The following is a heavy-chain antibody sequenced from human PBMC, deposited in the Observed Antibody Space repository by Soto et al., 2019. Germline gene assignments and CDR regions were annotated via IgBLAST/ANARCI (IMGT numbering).Heavy chain of an antibody. V-gene: IGHV3-30*13. Sequence: QVQLVQSGGGVVQPGRSLRLSCAASGFNFNTYFMHWVRQAPGKGREWVAMIFPNGRDKQYADSVKGGLTISRDNSKNRMYLQRDSLRPEDTAVYSCARDDERGCNCDLAYWGPGALVTVSS. CDR2: IFPNGRDK. D-gene: IGHD1-1*01. CDR1: GFNFNTYF. J-gene: IGHJ4*02. CDR3: ARDDERGCNCDLAY.